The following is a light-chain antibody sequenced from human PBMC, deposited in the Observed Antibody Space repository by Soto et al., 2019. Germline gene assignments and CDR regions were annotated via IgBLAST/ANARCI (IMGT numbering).Light chain of an antibody. J-gene: IGKJ1*01. CDR1: QNINNY. Sequence: DIQMTQSPSSLSASVGDRVTITCRAGQNINNYLNWYQQKPGEAPKLLIYASSTLHSGVSSRFGGSGSGTDFTLTINSLQPEDFATYYCQQSYSTPRTFGQGTKVDIK. V-gene: IGKV1-39*01. CDR3: QQSYSTPRT. CDR2: ASS.